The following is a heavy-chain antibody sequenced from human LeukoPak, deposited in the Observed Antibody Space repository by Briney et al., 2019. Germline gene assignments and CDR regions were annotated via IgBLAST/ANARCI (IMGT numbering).Heavy chain of an antibody. J-gene: IGHJ4*02. CDR1: GFTFSDYA. CDR3: AKDYFSGSWYTANS. CDR2: ISGRGGST. V-gene: IGHV3-23*01. D-gene: IGHD2-2*02. Sequence: GGSLRLSCAASGFTFSDYAMTWVRQAPGKGLEWVSGISGRGGSTYYADSVKGRFTISRDNSKNTLYLQMNSLRAEDTAVYYCAKDYFSGSWYTANSWGQGTLVTVSS.